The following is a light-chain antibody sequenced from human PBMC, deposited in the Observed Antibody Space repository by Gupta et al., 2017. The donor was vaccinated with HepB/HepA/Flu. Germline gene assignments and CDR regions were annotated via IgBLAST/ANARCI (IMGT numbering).Light chain of an antibody. Sequence: QSALPPPRPLSGSPGQSVTISCTGTSNDVGGSKYVSWYQQYPGKAPKLMIYDVSERLAGVPDRFSGSKSGNTASLTISGLQAEDEAEYHCSAYAGTHTVVFGGGTKLTVL. J-gene: IGLJ3*02. CDR3: SAYAGTHTVV. CDR1: SNDVGGSKY. CDR2: DVS. V-gene: IGLV2-11*01.